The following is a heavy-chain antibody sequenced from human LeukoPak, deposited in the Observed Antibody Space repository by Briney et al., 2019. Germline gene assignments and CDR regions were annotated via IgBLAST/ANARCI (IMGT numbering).Heavy chain of an antibody. D-gene: IGHD4-17*01. Sequence: GGSLRLSCAASGFTFSGYSMNWVRQAPGKGLEWVSSISSSSSYIYYADSVKGRFTISRDNAKNSLYLQMNSLRAEDTAVYYCARDPGDYGDYYYYYGMDVWGQGTTVTVSS. CDR2: ISSSSSYI. CDR3: ARDPGDYGDYYYYYGMDV. V-gene: IGHV3-21*01. CDR1: GFTFSGYS. J-gene: IGHJ6*02.